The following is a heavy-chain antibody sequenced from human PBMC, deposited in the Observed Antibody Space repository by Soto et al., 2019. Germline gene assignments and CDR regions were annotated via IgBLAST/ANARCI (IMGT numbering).Heavy chain of an antibody. V-gene: IGHV1-69*02. CDR1: GDTFSRYT. CDR2: IIPXLGIE. D-gene: IGHD6-6*01. CDR3: ARAMAARDHDAFDI. J-gene: IGHJ3*02. Sequence: SVKXSCKASGDTFSRYTISWVRQAPGQGLEWMGRIIPXLGIEXYAEKFEGRVXXTADKDTXXDYMELSSMRSEDTAVYYCARAMAARDHDAFDIWGQGTMVTVSS.